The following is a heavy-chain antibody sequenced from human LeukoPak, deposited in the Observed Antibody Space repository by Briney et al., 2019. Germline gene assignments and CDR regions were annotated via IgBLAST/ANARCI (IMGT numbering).Heavy chain of an antibody. CDR3: AREGMVRGVIPIMYGMDV. D-gene: IGHD3-10*01. CDR1: GGTFSSYA. CDR2: IFPIFGTA. Sequence: ASVKVSCKASGGTFSSYAISWVRQAPGQGLEWMGGIFPIFGTANYAQKFQGRVTITADESTSTAYMELSSLRSEDTAVYYCAREGMVRGVIPIMYGMDVWGQGTTVTVSS. J-gene: IGHJ6*02. V-gene: IGHV1-69*13.